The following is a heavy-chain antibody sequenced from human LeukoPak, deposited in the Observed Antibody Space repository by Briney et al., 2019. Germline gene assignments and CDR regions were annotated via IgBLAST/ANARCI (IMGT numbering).Heavy chain of an antibody. CDR3: ARDLRSHY. Sequence: GASVKVSCKASGYTFSNYYLHWVRQAPGQGLEWMGWISAYNGNTNYAQKLQGRVTMTTDTSTSTAYMELRSLRSDDTAVYYCARDLRSHYWGQGTLVTVSS. CDR2: ISAYNGNT. D-gene: IGHD4-17*01. J-gene: IGHJ4*02. V-gene: IGHV1-18*04. CDR1: GYTFSNYY.